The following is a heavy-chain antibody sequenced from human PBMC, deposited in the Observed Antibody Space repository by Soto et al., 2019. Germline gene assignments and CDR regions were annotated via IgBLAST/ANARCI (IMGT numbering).Heavy chain of an antibody. CDR3: ARQIYDSDTGPNFQYYFDS. J-gene: IGHJ4*02. Sequence: ESLKISCKGSGYSFAGYWITCGRQKPGKGLEWMGRIDPSDSQTYYSPSFRGHVTISATKSITTVFLQWGSPRASDTAMYYCARQIYDSDTGPNFQYYFDSWGQGTPVTVSS. CDR2: IDPSDSQT. CDR1: GYSFAGYW. V-gene: IGHV5-10-1*01. D-gene: IGHD3-22*01.